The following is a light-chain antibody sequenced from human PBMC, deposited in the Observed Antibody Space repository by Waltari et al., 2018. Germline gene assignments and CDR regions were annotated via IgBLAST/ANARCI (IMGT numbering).Light chain of an antibody. V-gene: IGLV2-8*01. J-gene: IGLJ2*01. CDR3: SSYAGSNNLGV. CDR1: SSHVGGYNH. CDR2: AVT. Sequence: QSALTQPPSASGSPGQSVTISCPGTSSHVGGYNHVSWYQQHPGKAPKLMIYAVTTRPSGVPDRFSGSKSGDTASLTVSGLQAEDEADYYCSSYAGSNNLGVFGGGTKLTVL.